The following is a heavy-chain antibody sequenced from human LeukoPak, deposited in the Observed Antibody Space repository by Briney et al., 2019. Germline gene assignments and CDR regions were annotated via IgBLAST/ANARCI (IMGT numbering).Heavy chain of an antibody. V-gene: IGHV3-30*18. CDR1: GFTFSSYG. Sequence: GRSLRLSCAASGFTFSSYGMHWVRQAPGKGLEGVAVISYEGSNKYYADSVKSLFTISRDNSKNKLYLKMKSLRVEDTAVYYCAKNKGHYDFWSGSPYYFDYWGQGTLVTVHS. D-gene: IGHD3-3*01. CDR2: ISYEGSNK. CDR3: AKNKGHYDFWSGSPYYFDY. J-gene: IGHJ4*02.